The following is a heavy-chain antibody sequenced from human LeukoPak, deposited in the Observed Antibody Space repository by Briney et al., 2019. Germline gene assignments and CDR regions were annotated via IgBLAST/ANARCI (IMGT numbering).Heavy chain of an antibody. CDR1: GGSISSYY. Sequence: SETLSLTCTVSGGSISSYYWSWIRQPPGKGLEWIGYMYYSGNTNYNPSLKSRVTISVDTSKNQFSLKLSSVTAADTAVYYCATAVSGTSDFDYWGQGTLVAVSS. CDR3: ATAVSGTSDFDY. J-gene: IGHJ4*02. D-gene: IGHD6-19*01. V-gene: IGHV4-59*01. CDR2: MYYSGNT.